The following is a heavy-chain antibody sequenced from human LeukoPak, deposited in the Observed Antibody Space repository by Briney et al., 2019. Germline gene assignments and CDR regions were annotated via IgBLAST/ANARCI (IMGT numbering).Heavy chain of an antibody. CDR1: GYTVASYS. CDR2: ISAYNGNT. Sequence: ASVKVSCKASGYTVASYSISWVRQAPGHGLEWMGWISAYNGNTNYAQKLKGRVTMTTDTSTNTAYMELRSLRSDDTAVYYCARGDCSGGSCFLPEYLHHWGQGTLVTVSS. V-gene: IGHV1-18*01. J-gene: IGHJ1*01. CDR3: ARGDCSGGSCFLPEYLHH. D-gene: IGHD2-15*01.